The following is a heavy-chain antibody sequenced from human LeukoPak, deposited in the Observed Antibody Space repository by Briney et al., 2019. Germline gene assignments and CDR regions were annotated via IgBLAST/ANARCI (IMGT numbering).Heavy chain of an antibody. V-gene: IGHV4-39*01. D-gene: IGHD3-22*01. Sequence: PSETLSLTCTVSGDSISRSNFYWGWIRQPPGKGLEWVGCVRYSGSTYYNPSLKSRVTISVDTSKNQFSLKLTSVTAEDTAVYYCARPTYYDNSGYYYWGQGTLVTVSS. CDR3: ARPTYYDNSGYYY. J-gene: IGHJ4*02. CDR2: VRYSGST. CDR1: GDSISRSNFY.